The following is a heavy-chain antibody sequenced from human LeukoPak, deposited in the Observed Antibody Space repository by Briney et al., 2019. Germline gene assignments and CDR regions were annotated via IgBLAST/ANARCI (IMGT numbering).Heavy chain of an antibody. D-gene: IGHD2-8*01. Sequence: PGGSLRLSCAASGFIVSTTYMTWLRQAPGKGLEWVANIKQNGSEKSYVDSVKGRFTISRDNAQNSLYLQMNNLRADDTAVYYCADPGVGYWGQGTLVTVSS. CDR2: IKQNGSEK. CDR1: GFIVSTTY. CDR3: ADPGVGY. V-gene: IGHV3-7*01. J-gene: IGHJ4*02.